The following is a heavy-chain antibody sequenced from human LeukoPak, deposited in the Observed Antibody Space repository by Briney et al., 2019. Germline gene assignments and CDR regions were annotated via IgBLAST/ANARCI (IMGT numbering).Heavy chain of an antibody. J-gene: IGHJ5*02. CDR2: IYHSGST. CDR1: GYSISSGYY. V-gene: IGHV4-38-2*01. D-gene: IGHD6-19*01. Sequence: SETLSLTCALSGYSISSGYYWGWIRQHPGKGLEWIGSIYHSGSTYYNPSLKSRVTISVDTSKNQFSLKLSSVTAADTAVYYCARSNGSGWPNWFDHWGQGTLVTVSS. CDR3: ARSNGSGWPNWFDH.